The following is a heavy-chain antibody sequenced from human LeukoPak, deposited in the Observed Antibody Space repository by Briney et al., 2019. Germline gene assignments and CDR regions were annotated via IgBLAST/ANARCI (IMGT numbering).Heavy chain of an antibody. V-gene: IGHV1-2*02. CDR1: GYTFTGYY. J-gene: IGHJ4*02. D-gene: IGHD3-22*01. CDR3: ARDWAYYYHSSGYYYVY. CDR2: INPNSGGT. Sequence: ASVKVSCKASGYTFTGYYMHWVRQAPGQGLEWMGWINPNSGGTNYAQKFQGRVTMTRDTSISTAYMELSRLRSDDTAVYYCARDWAYYYHSSGYYYVYWGQGTLVTVSS.